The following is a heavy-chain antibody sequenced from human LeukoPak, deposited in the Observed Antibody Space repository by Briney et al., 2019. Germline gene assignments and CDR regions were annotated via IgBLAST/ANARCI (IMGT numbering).Heavy chain of an antibody. CDR1: GGSISSYY. Sequence: SETLSLTCTVSGGSISSYYWSWIRQPPGKGLEWIGYIYCSGSTNYNPSLKSRVTISVDTSKNQFSLKLSSVTAADTAVYYCARLPAYYYDSSGYFDYWGQGTLVTVSS. J-gene: IGHJ4*02. V-gene: IGHV4-59*08. D-gene: IGHD3-22*01. CDR2: IYCSGST. CDR3: ARLPAYYYDSSGYFDY.